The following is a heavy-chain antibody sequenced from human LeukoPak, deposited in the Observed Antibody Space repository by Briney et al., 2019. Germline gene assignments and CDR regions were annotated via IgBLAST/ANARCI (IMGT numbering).Heavy chain of an antibody. D-gene: IGHD4-17*01. CDR1: GYTFIGYY. J-gene: IGHJ4*02. Sequence: ASVKVSCKASGYTFIGYYMHWVRQAPGQGLEWMGWINPNSGVTNYAQKFQGRVTMTRDTSISTAYMELSRLRSDDTAVYYCARTGGRSATVTTPLDYWGQGTLVTVSS. V-gene: IGHV1-2*02. CDR2: INPNSGVT. CDR3: ARTGGRSATVTTPLDY.